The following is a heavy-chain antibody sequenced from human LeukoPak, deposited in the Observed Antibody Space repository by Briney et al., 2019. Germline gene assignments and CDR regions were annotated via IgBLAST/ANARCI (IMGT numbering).Heavy chain of an antibody. CDR2: VYNSGDT. CDR1: GGSTSSDY. CDR3: ARLKLGAYFDL. J-gene: IGHJ2*01. V-gene: IGHV4-59*08. Sequence: SETLSLTCTVSGGSTSSDYWSWIRQSPGKGLEWVGYVYNSGDTGKNPSLKSRVTILLDTSKNQSSLELTSVSAADTAVYYCARLKLGAYFDLWGRGTLVTVSS. D-gene: IGHD3-16*01.